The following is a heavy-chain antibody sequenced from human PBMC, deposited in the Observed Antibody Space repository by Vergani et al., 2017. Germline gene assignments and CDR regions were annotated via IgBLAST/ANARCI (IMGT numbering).Heavy chain of an antibody. Sequence: QITLKESGPTLVKPTQTLTLTCTFSDFSLNTRGVSVAWIRQPPGKALDWLALIYWNDDQHYSPSLNNRVTITKDTSKNHVVLTLTNMDYVDTGTYYWFYSKTACGNSGGIDPFYYYYYMDVLGKGTTVTVSS. J-gene: IGHJ6*03. D-gene: IGHD6-19*01. CDR3: FYSKTACGNSGGIDPFYYYYYMDV. CDR1: DFSLNTRGVS. CDR2: IYWNDDQ. V-gene: IGHV2-5*04.